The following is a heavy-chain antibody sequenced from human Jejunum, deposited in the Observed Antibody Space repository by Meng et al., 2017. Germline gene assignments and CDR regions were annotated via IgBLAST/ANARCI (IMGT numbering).Heavy chain of an antibody. V-gene: IGHV3-48*03. D-gene: IGHD3-22*01. CDR1: GFTFNTYE. CDR2: ISHNSRYM. Sequence: SCAASGFTFNTYEMNWVRQAPGKGLEWVSYISHNSRYMHYADSVKGRFTISRDNAKNSLYLQMNSLRAEDTAVYYCAGAYDSDDYNYHDSWGQGTLVTVSS. CDR3: AGAYDSDDYNYHDS. J-gene: IGHJ4*02.